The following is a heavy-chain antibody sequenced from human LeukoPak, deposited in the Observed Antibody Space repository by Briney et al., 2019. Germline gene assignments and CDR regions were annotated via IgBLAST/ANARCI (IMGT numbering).Heavy chain of an antibody. CDR3: ARVDGSADY. V-gene: IGHV1-8*03. J-gene: IGHJ4*02. Sequence: EASVKVSRKASGYTFTRYDINWVRQATGQGLEWMGWMNTKSGNTGHAQKFQGRVTITSDTSISTVYMELSSLSSEDTAVYFCARVDGSADYWGQGTLVTVSS. D-gene: IGHD3-22*01. CDR1: GYTFTRYD. CDR2: MNTKSGNT.